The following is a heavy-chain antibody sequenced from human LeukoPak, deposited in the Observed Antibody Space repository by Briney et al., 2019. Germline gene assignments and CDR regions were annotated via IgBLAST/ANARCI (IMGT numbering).Heavy chain of an antibody. V-gene: IGHV4-59*07. CDR2: IYYSGST. Sequence: SDTLSLTCTVSGRSISSYYWSWIRQPPGKGLEWIGYIYYSGSTNYNPSLKSRVTISVDTSKNQFSLKLSSVTAADTAVYYCARVGWWYYFDYWGQGTLVTVSS. D-gene: IGHD2-15*01. CDR1: GRSISSYY. CDR3: ARVGWWYYFDY. J-gene: IGHJ4*02.